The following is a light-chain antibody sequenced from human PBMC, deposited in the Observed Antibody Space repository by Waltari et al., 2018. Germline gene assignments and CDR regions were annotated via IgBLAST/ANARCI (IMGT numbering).Light chain of an antibody. Sequence: EIVLTQSPGTLSLSPGERATLSCRASQTVRTTYLAWYQQKRGQAPTLLIYGASSRATGIPDRFSGSGSGTDFSLTISSLEPEDFAVYYCQQYDISPLTFGGGTKVEIK. CDR1: QTVRTTY. CDR3: QQYDISPLT. V-gene: IGKV3-20*01. CDR2: GAS. J-gene: IGKJ4*01.